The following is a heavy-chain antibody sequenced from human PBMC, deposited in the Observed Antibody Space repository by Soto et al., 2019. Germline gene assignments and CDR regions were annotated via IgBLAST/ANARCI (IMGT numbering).Heavy chain of an antibody. CDR3: AQEDGAAFKS. CDR2: IFPLVAMV. CDR1: GGDLTNSG. D-gene: IGHD1-26*01. Sequence: QVHLVQSGAEMKKPGSSVKVSCKVSGGDLTNSGISWVRQAPGQGLEWMGGIFPLVAMVDYSQKFQGRVTITADESTNTASMDLGSLRSEDTAVYYCAQEDGAAFKSWGQGTLVIVSS. V-gene: IGHV1-69*12. J-gene: IGHJ4*02.